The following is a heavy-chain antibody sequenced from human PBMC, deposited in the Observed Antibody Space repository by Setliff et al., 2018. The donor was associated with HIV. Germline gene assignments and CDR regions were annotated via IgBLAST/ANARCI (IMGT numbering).Heavy chain of an antibody. CDR1: GGSISSGGYY. J-gene: IGHJ5*02. D-gene: IGHD2-2*01. CDR2: MYHSGST. V-gene: IGHV4-31*03. CDR3: AKVAVTGYCSTTSCQNWFDP. Sequence: SETLSLTCTVSGGSISSGGYYWSWIRQHPGKGLEWIGYMYHSGSTHYNPSLKSRVTISVDTSKKQFSLRLISVTAADTAVYYCAKVAVTGYCSTTSCQNWFDPWGQGTLVTVSS.